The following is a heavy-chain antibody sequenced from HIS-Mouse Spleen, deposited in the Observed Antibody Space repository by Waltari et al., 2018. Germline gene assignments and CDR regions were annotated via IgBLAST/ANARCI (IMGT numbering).Heavy chain of an antibody. D-gene: IGHD2-15*01. J-gene: IGHJ4*02. CDR3: ARGGLLAATYYFDY. CDR1: GGSISSYS. V-gene: IGHV4-59*08. Sequence: QVQLQESGPGLVKPSETLSLPCTVSGGSISSYSWSWIRQPPGKGLDWIGCIYYSGSTNYNPSLKSRVTISVDTSKNQFSLKLSSVTAADTAVYYCARGGLLAATYYFDYWGQGTLVTVSS. CDR2: IYYSGST.